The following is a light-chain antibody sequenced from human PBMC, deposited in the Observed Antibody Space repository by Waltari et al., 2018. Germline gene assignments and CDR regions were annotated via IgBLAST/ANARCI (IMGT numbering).Light chain of an antibody. J-gene: IGKJ1*01. CDR3: QQYGSSPAT. V-gene: IGKV3-20*01. CDR1: QSVSSNY. Sequence: EIVLTQSPGTLSLSPGERATLSCRASQSVSSNYLAWYQQRPGQAPRLLFYGASTRATGIPDSFSGSGSGTDFTLTISRLEPEDFAVYFCQQYGSSPATFGQGTKVEIK. CDR2: GAS.